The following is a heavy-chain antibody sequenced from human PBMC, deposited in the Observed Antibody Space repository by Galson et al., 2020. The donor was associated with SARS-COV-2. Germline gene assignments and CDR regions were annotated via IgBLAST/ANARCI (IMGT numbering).Heavy chain of an antibody. CDR3: AKRGVYDSSCYYLGAEYFQH. J-gene: IGHJ1*01. CDR2: ISGSGGST. V-gene: IGHV3-23*01. D-gene: IGHD3-22*01. Sequence: GESLKISCAASGFTFSSYAMSWVRQAPGKGLEWVSAISGSGGSTYYADSVKGRFTISRDNSKNTLYLQMNSLRAEDTAVYYCAKRGVYDSSCYYLGAEYFQHWGQGTLVTVSS. CDR1: GFTFSSYA.